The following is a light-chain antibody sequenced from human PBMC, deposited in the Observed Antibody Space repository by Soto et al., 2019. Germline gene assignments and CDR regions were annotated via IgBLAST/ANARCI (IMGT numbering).Light chain of an antibody. CDR1: QKISSW. J-gene: IGKJ4*01. V-gene: IGKV1-27*01. CDR3: QKYNSAPLT. CDR2: AAS. Sequence: DIQMTQSPSTLSASVGDRVTITCRASQKISSWLAWYQQKPGKAPNLLIYAASTLQAGVPSRFSGSGSGTDFTLTISSLQPEDVAAYYCQKYNSAPLTFGGGTKVDI.